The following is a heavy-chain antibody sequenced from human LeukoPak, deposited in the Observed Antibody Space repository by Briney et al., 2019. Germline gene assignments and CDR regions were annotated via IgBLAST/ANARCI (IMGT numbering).Heavy chain of an antibody. D-gene: IGHD3-10*01. Sequence: ASVKVSCKASGYTFTSYDINWVRQPTGQGLEWMGWMNPNSGNTGYAQKLQGRVTMTRNTSISTAYMELSSLRSEDTAVYYCARVGTMVRGVTRLGYWGQGTLVTVSS. V-gene: IGHV1-8*01. CDR1: GYTFTSYD. J-gene: IGHJ4*02. CDR3: ARVGTMVRGVTRLGY. CDR2: MNPNSGNT.